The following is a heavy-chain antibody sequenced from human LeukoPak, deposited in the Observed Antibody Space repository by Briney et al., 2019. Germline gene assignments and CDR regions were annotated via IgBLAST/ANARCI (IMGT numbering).Heavy chain of an antibody. D-gene: IGHD3-3*01. Sequence: GGSLRLSCAGAEFTFSSYAMSWVRQAPGKGLEWVSAIVGSGLTTYYADSVKGRFTISRDNSKNTLYLQMSSLRAEDTAVYYCAKDSTIFGAKTHFDYWGQGPLLTVSS. CDR1: EFTFSSYA. CDR3: AKDSTIFGAKTHFDY. CDR2: IVGSGLTT. J-gene: IGHJ4*02. V-gene: IGHV3-23*01.